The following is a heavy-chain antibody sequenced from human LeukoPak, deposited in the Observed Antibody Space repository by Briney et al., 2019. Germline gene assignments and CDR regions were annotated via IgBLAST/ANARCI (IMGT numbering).Heavy chain of an antibody. CDR3: ARGAVVVAKKAYYFDY. CDR1: GFTVSSNY. CDR2: IYSGGST. Sequence: GGSLRLSCAASGFTVSSNYISWVRQAPGKGLEWVSVIYSGGSTYYADSVKGRFTISRDNSKNTLYLQMNSLRAEDTAVCYCARGAVVVAKKAYYFDYWGQGTLVTVSS. V-gene: IGHV3-53*01. D-gene: IGHD3-22*01. J-gene: IGHJ4*02.